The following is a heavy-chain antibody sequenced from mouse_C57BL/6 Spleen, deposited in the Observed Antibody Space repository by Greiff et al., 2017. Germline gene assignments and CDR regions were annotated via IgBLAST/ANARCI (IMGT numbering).Heavy chain of an antibody. CDR2: INPTYGST. CDR3: ARSMVTRGGFDY. D-gene: IGHD2-2*01. V-gene: IGHV1-39*01. J-gene: IGHJ2*01. Sequence: EVKLLESGPELVKPGASVKISCKASGYSFTDYNMNWVKQSPGKSLEWIGVINPTYGSTSYNQKFKGKATLTVDQSSSTAYMQLNSLTSEDSAVYDCARSMVTRGGFDYWGQGTTLTVSS. CDR1: GYSFTDYN.